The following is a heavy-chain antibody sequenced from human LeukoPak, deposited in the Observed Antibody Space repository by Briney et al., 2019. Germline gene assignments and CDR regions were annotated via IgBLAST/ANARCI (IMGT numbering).Heavy chain of an antibody. J-gene: IGHJ6*02. CDR2: INPSGGST. D-gene: IGHD2-2*01. V-gene: IGHV1-46*01. Sequence: GASVKVSCKASGYTFTSYYMHWVRQAPGQGLEWMGIINPSGGSTSYAQKFQGRVTMTRDTSTSTVYMELRSLRSDDTAVYYCARDHQYQLPPSSYYYYYYGMDVWGQGTTVTVSS. CDR3: ARDHQYQLPPSSYYYYYYGMDV. CDR1: GYTFTSYY.